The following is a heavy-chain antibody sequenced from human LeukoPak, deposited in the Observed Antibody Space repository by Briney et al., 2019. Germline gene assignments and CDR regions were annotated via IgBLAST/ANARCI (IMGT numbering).Heavy chain of an antibody. J-gene: IGHJ5*02. CDR3: AREPLYCSGGSCYRMFDP. V-gene: IGHV4-59*01. Sequence: SETLSLTCTVSGGSISSYYWSWIRQPPGKGLEWIGYIYYTGSTNYNPSLKSRVTISADTSKNQFSLKLSSVTAADTAVYYCAREPLYCSGGSCYRMFDPWGQGTLVTVSS. CDR2: IYYTGST. CDR1: GGSISSYY. D-gene: IGHD2-15*01.